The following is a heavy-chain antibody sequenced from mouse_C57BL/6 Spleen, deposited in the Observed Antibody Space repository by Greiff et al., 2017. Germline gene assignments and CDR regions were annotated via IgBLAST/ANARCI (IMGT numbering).Heavy chain of an antibody. D-gene: IGHD1-1*01. J-gene: IGHJ2*01. V-gene: IGHV1-82*01. CDR3: ASSDGSSYGNYFDY. CDR1: GYAFSSSW. CDR2: IYPGDGDT. Sequence: VQLQESGPELVKPGASGKISCKASGYAFSSSWMNWVKQRPGKGLEWIGRIYPGDGDTTYNGKFKVKATLAADKSSSPAYMQLSSLTSEDSAVYFCASSDGSSYGNYFDYWGQGTTLTVSS.